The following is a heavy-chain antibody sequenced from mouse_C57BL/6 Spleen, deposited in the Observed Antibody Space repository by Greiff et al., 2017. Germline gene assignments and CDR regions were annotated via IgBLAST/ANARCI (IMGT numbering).Heavy chain of an antibody. CDR1: GFSLTSYA. CDR3: ASSGMDSNYENFDV. J-gene: IGHJ1*03. Sequence: VQLVESGPGLVAPSQSLSITCTVSGFSLTSYAISWVRQPPGKGLEWLGVIWTGGGTNYNSALKSRLSISKDNSKSQVFLKMNSLQADDTARYYCASSGMDSNYENFDVWGTGTTVTVAS. V-gene: IGHV2-9-1*01. CDR2: IWTGGGT. D-gene: IGHD2-5*01.